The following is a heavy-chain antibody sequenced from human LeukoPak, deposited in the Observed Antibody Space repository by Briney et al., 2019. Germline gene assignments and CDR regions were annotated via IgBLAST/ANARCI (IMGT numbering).Heavy chain of an antibody. J-gene: IGHJ4*02. CDR3: AREGVRIAVADYYFDY. Sequence: GGSLRLSCAASGFTFSSYWMSWVRQAPGKGLEWVAVISYDGSNKYYADSVKGRFTISRDNSKNTLYLQMNSLRAEDTAVYYCAREGVRIAVADYYFDYWGQGTLVTVSS. CDR2: ISYDGSNK. D-gene: IGHD6-19*01. CDR1: GFTFSSYW. V-gene: IGHV3-30-3*01.